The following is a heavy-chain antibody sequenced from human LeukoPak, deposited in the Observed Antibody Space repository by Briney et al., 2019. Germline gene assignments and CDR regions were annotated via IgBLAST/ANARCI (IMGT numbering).Heavy chain of an antibody. CDR1: RFTFSTYA. V-gene: IGHV3-66*01. CDR3: VREDSSGWHYFDY. D-gene: IGHD6-19*01. Sequence: SGGSLRLSCAASRFTFSTYAMSWVRQAPGKGLEWVSVIYSGGSTYYADSVKGRFTISRDNFKNTLYLQMNSLRAEDSAVYYCVREDSSGWHYFDYWGQGTLVTVSS. J-gene: IGHJ4*02. CDR2: IYSGGST.